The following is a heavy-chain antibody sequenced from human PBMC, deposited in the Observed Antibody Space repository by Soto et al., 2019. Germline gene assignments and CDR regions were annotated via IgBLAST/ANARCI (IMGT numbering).Heavy chain of an antibody. D-gene: IGHD3-10*01. J-gene: IGHJ6*02. V-gene: IGHV1-3*01. CDR3: ASATMVRGATHYGMDV. CDR2: INAGNGNT. Sequence: QVQLVQSGAEVKKPGASVKVSCKASGYTFTSYAMHWVRQAPGQRLEWMGWINAGNGNTKYSQKFQGRVTITRDTSASTAYMELSSLRSEVTAVYYCASATMVRGATHYGMDVWGQGTTVTVSS. CDR1: GYTFTSYA.